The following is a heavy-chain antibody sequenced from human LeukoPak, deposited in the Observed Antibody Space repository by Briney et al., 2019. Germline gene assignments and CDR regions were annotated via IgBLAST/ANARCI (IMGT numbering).Heavy chain of an antibody. CDR2: ISGSGGST. J-gene: IGHJ3*02. V-gene: IGHV3-23*01. CDR3: AKAGYDSSGYPYSERAFDI. D-gene: IGHD3-22*01. CDR1: GFTFSSYA. Sequence: GGYLRRSCAASGFTFSSYAMSWVRQAPGKGLEWVSAISGSGGSTYYADSVKGWFTISRDNSKNTLYLQMNSLRAEDTAVYYRAKAGYDSSGYPYSERAFDIWGQGTMVTVSS.